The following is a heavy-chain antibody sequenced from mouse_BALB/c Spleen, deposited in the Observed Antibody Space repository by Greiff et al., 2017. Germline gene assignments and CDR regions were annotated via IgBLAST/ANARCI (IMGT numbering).Heavy chain of an antibody. CDR1: GYTFTSYT. J-gene: IGHJ3*01. CDR2: INPSSGYT. CDR3: ARGGDGFAY. V-gene: IGHV1-4*02. Sequence: QVQLQQSAAELARPGASVKMSCKASGYTFTSYTMHWVKQRPGQGLEWIGYINPSSGYTEYNQKFKDKTTLTADKSSSTAYMQLSSLTSEDSAVYYCARGGDGFAYWGQGTLVTVSA.